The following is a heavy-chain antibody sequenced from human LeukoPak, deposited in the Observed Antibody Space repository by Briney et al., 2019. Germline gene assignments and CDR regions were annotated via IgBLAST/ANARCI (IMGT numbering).Heavy chain of an antibody. Sequence: GRSLRLSCAASGFTFSSYAMHWVRQAPGKGLEWVAVISYDGSNKYYADSVKGRFTISRDNSKNTLYLQMNSLRAEDTALYYCAKLLEVGEVYWGQGTLVTVSS. D-gene: IGHD3-10*01. CDR2: ISYDGSNK. CDR3: AKLLEVGEVY. J-gene: IGHJ4*02. CDR1: GFTFSSYA. V-gene: IGHV3-30-3*02.